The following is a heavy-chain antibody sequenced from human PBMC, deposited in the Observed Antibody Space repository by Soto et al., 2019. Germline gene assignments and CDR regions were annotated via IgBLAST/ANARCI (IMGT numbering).Heavy chain of an antibody. J-gene: IGHJ4*02. D-gene: IGHD3-16*01. Sequence: QLQLQESGPGLVKPSETLSLTCTVSGVSIGSNSYYWGWIRQPPGKGLEWIGSIYYSGSTYYNPSLKGRVTISIDTSKNQFSLKLGSVTAADTALYYCARPGGRGYFDYWGQGTRVTVSS. CDR2: IYYSGST. V-gene: IGHV4-39*01. CDR1: GVSIGSNSYY. CDR3: ARPGGRGYFDY.